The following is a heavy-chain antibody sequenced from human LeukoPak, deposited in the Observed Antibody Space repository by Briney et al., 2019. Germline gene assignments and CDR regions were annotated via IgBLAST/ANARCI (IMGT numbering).Heavy chain of an antibody. CDR2: IYYSGRT. CDR1: GGSISSSSYY. V-gene: IGHV4-39*07. Sequence: SETLSLTCTVSGGSISSSSYYWGWIRQPPGKGLEWIGSIYYSGRTYYNPSLKSRVTISVDTSKNQFSLKLRSVTAADTAVYYCARASSGWYVGDYWGQGTLVTVSS. D-gene: IGHD6-19*01. CDR3: ARASSGWYVGDY. J-gene: IGHJ4*02.